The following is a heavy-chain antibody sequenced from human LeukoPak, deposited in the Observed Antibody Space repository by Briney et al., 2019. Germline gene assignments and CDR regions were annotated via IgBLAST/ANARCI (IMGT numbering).Heavy chain of an antibody. D-gene: IGHD4-23*01. CDR1: GFTFRIYG. V-gene: IGHV3-23*01. J-gene: IGHJ4*02. CDR3: AKQFGGNPYYFDS. Sequence: GGSLRLSCAASGFTFRIYGMGWVRQAPGKGLQWVSAISSSDTSATYYADSVKGRFTVSRDNSKNTLYMQMNSLRGEDTAVYYCAKQFGGNPYYFDSWGQGALVTVSS. CDR2: ISSSDTSAT.